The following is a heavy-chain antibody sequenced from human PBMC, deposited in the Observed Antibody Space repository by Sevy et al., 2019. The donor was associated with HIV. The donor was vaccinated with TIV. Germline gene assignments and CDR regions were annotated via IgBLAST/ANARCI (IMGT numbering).Heavy chain of an antibody. V-gene: IGHV3-7*01. J-gene: IGHJ4*02. D-gene: IGHD1-26*01. Sequence: GGSLRLSCVASGFIFSNYWMNWVRQAPGKGLECVANIKEDGSEKNYVDSVKGRFIISRDNAKNSLYLQMNSLRAEDTAVYYCARLSWSYLYWGQGTLVTVSS. CDR2: IKEDGSEK. CDR1: GFIFSNYW. CDR3: ARLSWSYLY.